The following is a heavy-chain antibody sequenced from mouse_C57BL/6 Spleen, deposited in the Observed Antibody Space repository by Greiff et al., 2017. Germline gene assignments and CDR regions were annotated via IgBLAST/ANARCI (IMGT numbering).Heavy chain of an antibody. D-gene: IGHD1-1*01. CDR3: ARFHYGSSYGHFDV. CDR2: IHPNSGST. Sequence: QVQLKQPGAELVKPGASVKLSCKASGYTFTSYWMHWVKQRPGQGLEWIGMIHPNSGSTNYNEKFKSKATLTVDKSSSTAYMQLSSLTSEDSAVYYCARFHYGSSYGHFDVWGTGTTVTVSS. J-gene: IGHJ1*03. V-gene: IGHV1-64*01. CDR1: GYTFTSYW.